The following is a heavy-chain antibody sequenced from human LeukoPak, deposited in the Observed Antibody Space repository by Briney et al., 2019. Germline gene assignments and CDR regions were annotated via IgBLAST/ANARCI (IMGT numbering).Heavy chain of an antibody. J-gene: IGHJ4*02. V-gene: IGHV4-30-2*01. D-gene: IGHD5-18*01. CDR2: IYHSEST. Sequence: PSQTLSLTCTVSGGSISSGGYYWSWIRQPPGKGLEWIGYIYHSESTYYNPSLKSRVTISVDRSKNQFSLKLSSVTAADTAVYYCARELGIQPAEGYFDYWGQGTLVTVSS. CDR3: ARELGIQPAEGYFDY. CDR1: GGSISSGGYY.